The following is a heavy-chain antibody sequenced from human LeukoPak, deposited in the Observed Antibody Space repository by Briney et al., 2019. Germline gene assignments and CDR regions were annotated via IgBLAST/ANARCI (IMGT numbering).Heavy chain of an antibody. CDR2: ISGSGGST. J-gene: IGHJ4*02. CDR3: AKKTGSSGAYFDY. Sequence: GGSLRLSCAASGFTFSSYAMSWVHQAPGKGLEWVSAISGSGGSTYYADSVKGRFTISRDNSKNTLYLQMNSLRAEDTAVYYCAKKTGSSGAYFDYWGQGTLVTVSS. V-gene: IGHV3-23*01. D-gene: IGHD6-19*01. CDR1: GFTFSSYA.